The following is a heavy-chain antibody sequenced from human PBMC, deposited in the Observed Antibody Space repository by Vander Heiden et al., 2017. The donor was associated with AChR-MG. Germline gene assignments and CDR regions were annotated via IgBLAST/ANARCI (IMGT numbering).Heavy chain of an antibody. CDR3: AKDFGGYSSD. V-gene: IGHV3-30*18. D-gene: IGHD5-18*01. J-gene: IGHJ4*02. CDR2: ISYDGSNK. Sequence: QVQLVESGGGVVQPGRSLRLSCAASGFTFSSYGMHWVRQAPGKGLEWVAVISYDGSNKYYADSVKGRFTISRDNSKNTLYLQMNSLRAEDTAVYYCAKDFGGYSSDWGQGTLVTVSS. CDR1: GFTFSSYG.